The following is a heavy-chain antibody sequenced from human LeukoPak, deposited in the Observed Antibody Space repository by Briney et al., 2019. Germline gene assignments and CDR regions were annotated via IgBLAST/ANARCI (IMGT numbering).Heavy chain of an antibody. CDR3: ARDLSDYYGSGSYRPIDAFDI. CDR1: GGSSSGYY. CDR2: INHSGSP. V-gene: IGHV4-34*01. J-gene: IGHJ3*02. Sequence: PSDTLSLTSAVYGGSSSGYYWSWIRQPPGKGLEWIGEINHSGSPNYNPSLKSRVTISIDTSKNQFSLKLSPVTAADTAVYYCARDLSDYYGSGSYRPIDAFDIWGQGTMVTVSS. D-gene: IGHD3-10*01.